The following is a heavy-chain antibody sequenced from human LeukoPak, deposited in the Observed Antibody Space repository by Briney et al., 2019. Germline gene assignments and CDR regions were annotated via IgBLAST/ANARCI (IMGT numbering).Heavy chain of an antibody. J-gene: IGHJ4*02. V-gene: IGHV3-33*01. CDR2: IWYDGSNK. CDR3: AREPSSTSTDLDY. CDR1: GFTFSRYG. D-gene: IGHD2-2*01. Sequence: GRSLRLSCAASGFTFSRYGMHWVRQAPGKGLEWVAVIWYDGSNKYYADSVKGRFTISRDNSKNTLYLQMNSLRAEDTAVYYCAREPSSTSTDLDYWGQGTLVTVSS.